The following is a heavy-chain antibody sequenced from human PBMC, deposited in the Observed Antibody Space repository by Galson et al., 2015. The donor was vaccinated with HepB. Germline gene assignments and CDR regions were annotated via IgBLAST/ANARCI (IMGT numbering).Heavy chain of an antibody. CDR2: IDPSDSYT. D-gene: IGHD6-19*01. J-gene: IGHJ4*02. V-gene: IGHV5-10-1*01. CDR1: GYSCTSYW. CDR3: ARSYSSGPTQPDY. Sequence: QSGAEVKQPGESLKISCKGSGYSCTSYWSSWVRQMPGKGLEWMGRIDPSDSYTNYSTSSKGHVTISADKSISTAYLQWSRRKDSDTARYYCARSYSSGPTQPDYWGQGTLVTVSS.